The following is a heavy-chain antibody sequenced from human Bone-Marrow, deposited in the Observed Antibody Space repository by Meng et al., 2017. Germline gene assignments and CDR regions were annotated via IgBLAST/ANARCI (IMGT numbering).Heavy chain of an antibody. CDR3: ARDLDSLWSGYGMDV. Sequence: GESLKISCVASGFSFRNAWMSWVRQAPGKGLEWVGRIKSKTDGGTTDYAAPVKGRFTISRDDSKNTLYLQMNSLKTEDTAVYYCARDLDSLWSGYGMDVWGQGTTVTVSS. D-gene: IGHD2-2*03. V-gene: IGHV3-15*01. CDR2: IKSKTDGGTT. J-gene: IGHJ6*02. CDR1: GFSFRNAW.